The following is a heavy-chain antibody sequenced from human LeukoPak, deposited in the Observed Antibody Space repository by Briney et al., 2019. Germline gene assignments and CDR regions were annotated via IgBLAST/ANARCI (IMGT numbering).Heavy chain of an antibody. CDR2: IIPILGIA. V-gene: IGHV1-69*04. D-gene: IGHD2-2*01. J-gene: IGHJ5*02. CDR3: ARGGIVVVPAAIAWFDP. Sequence: GSSVKVSCKASGGTFSSYAISWVRQAPGQGLEWMGRIIPILGIANYAQKFQGRVTITAVKSTSTAYMELSSLRSEDTAVYYCARGGIVVVPAAIAWFDPWGQGTLVTASS. CDR1: GGTFSSYA.